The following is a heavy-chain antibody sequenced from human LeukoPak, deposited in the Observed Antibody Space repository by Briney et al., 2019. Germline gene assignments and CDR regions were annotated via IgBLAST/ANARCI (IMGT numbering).Heavy chain of an antibody. V-gene: IGHV3-11*03. CDR2: ISSSSSHT. Sequence: GGSLRLSCAASGFTFSDYYMSWIRQAPGKGLERVSYISSSSSHTNYADSVKGRFTISRDNAKMSLYLQMKCLRAEDTAVYYCARSRMTTVTPDFYWGQGTLVTVSS. D-gene: IGHD4-17*01. J-gene: IGHJ4*02. CDR3: ARSRMTTVTPDFY. CDR1: GFTFSDYY.